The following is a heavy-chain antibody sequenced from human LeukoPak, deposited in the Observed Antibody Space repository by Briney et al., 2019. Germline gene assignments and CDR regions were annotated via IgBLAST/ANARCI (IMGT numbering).Heavy chain of an antibody. Sequence: GGSLRRSCAASGFTFSSYAMSWVRQAPGKGLEWVSAISGSGGSTYYADSVKGRFTISRDNSKNTLYLQMNSLRAEDTAVYYCAKDFTVVVTAIVDYWGQGTLVTVSS. CDR1: GFTFSSYA. V-gene: IGHV3-23*01. J-gene: IGHJ4*02. D-gene: IGHD2-21*02. CDR3: AKDFTVVVTAIVDY. CDR2: ISGSGGST.